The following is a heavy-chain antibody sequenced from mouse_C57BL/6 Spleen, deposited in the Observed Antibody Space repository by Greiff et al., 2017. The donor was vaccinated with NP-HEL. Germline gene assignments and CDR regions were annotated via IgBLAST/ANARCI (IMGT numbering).Heavy chain of an antibody. CDR3: ARGRAYGLDV. Sequence: QVQLKQPGAELVKPGASVKLSCKASGYTFTSYWMHWVKQRPGQGLEWIGMIHPNSGSTNYNEKFKSKATLTVDKSSSTAYMQLSSLTSEDSAVYYCARGRAYGLDVWGTGTTVTVSS. J-gene: IGHJ1*03. CDR2: IHPNSGST. D-gene: IGHD1-1*02. V-gene: IGHV1-64*01. CDR1: GYTFTSYW.